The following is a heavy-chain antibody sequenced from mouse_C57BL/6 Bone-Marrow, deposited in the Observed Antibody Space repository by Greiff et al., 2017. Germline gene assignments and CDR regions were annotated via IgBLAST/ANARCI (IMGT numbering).Heavy chain of an antibody. J-gene: IGHJ3*01. CDR1: GYTFTSYW. D-gene: IGHD2-4*01. Sequence: QVQLQQPGAELVKPGASVKLSCKASGYTFTSYWMHWVKQRPGQGLEWLGMIHPNSGSTNYNEKFKSKATLTVDKSSSTAYMQLSSLTSEDSAVYYCAENYERGLAYWGQGTLVTVSA. V-gene: IGHV1-64*01. CDR2: IHPNSGST. CDR3: AENYERGLAY.